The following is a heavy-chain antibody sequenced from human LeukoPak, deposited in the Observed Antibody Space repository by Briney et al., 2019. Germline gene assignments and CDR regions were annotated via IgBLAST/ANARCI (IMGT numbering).Heavy chain of an antibody. CDR2: ISWKSDTR. CDR3: AKDGRGSGWYSGNWFDP. Sequence: PGRPLRLSCAASGFRFDGHAMHWVRQAPGKGLEWVSGISWKSDTRGYADSVKGRFAISRDNVKNSLYLQMNSLRPEDTALYYCAKDGRGSGWYSGNWFDPWGQGTLVIVSS. CDR1: GFRFDGHA. J-gene: IGHJ5*02. V-gene: IGHV3-9*01. D-gene: IGHD6-19*01.